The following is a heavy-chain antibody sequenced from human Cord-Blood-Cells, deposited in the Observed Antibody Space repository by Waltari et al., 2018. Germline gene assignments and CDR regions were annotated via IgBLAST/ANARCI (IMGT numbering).Heavy chain of an antibody. V-gene: IGHV4-31*03. Sequence: QVQLQESGPGLVKPSQTLSLTCTVSGGSISSGGYYWSWIRQHPGKGLEWIGYIYYSGSTYYNPSLKRRVTISVDTSKNQFSLKLSSVTAADTAVYYCARDDTASSGAFDIWGQGTMVTVSS. CDR1: GGSISSGGYY. CDR2: IYYSGST. D-gene: IGHD6-25*01. J-gene: IGHJ3*02. CDR3: ARDDTASSGAFDI.